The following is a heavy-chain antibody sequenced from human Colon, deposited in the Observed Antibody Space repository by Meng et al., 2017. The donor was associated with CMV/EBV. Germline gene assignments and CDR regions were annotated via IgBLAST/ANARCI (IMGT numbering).Heavy chain of an antibody. V-gene: IGHV3-33*08. CDR3: ATGGGTEAAAAGVFDF. Sequence: GGSLRLSCAASGFSFSSYSMHWVRQAPGKGLEWVATIWYDGTKKYYADSVKGRFTISRDNSKNMQFLEMNSLRDEDTAVYFCATGGGTEAAAAGVFDFWGQGTLVTVSS. J-gene: IGHJ4*02. CDR2: IWYDGTKK. D-gene: IGHD6-25*01. CDR1: GFSFSSYS.